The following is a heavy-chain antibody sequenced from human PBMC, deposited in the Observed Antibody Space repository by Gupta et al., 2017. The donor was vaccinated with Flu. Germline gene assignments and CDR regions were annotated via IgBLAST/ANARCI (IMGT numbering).Heavy chain of an antibody. Sequence: QITLKESGPTLVRPTQTLALTCSFSGFSLTTSGVGVGWFRQPPGKALEWLAVIYWNDDEHHTPSLKSRLTIAKDTSKNQVVLTMTNADPVDTGTYYCAQLWEAAGRGGVSDYWGPGTLVTVSS. CDR1: GFSLTTSGVG. D-gene: IGHD1-26*01. CDR3: AQLWEAAGRGGVSDY. V-gene: IGHV2-5*01. CDR2: IYWNDDE. J-gene: IGHJ4*02.